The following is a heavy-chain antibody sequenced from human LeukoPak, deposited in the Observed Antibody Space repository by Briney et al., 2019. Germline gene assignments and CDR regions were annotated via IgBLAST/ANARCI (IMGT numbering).Heavy chain of an antibody. CDR2: MNPNSGNT. J-gene: IGHJ5*02. V-gene: IGHV1-8*03. CDR1: GYTFTSYD. CDR3: ARATRITIFGVVISTYNWFDP. Sequence: ASVKVSCKASGYTFTSYDINWVRQATGQGLEWMGWMNPNSGNTGYAQKFQGRVTITRNTSISTAYMELSSLRSEDTAVYYCARATRITIFGVVISTYNWFDPWGQGTLVTVSS. D-gene: IGHD3-3*01.